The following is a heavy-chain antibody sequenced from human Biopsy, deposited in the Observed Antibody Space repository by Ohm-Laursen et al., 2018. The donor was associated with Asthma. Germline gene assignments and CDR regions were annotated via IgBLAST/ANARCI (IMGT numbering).Heavy chain of an antibody. D-gene: IGHD4-17*01. CDR2: ISYDGSDK. CDR3: AKGHGDYVFPYFQR. CDR1: GFTFSSFG. Sequence: SLRLSCAASGFTFSSFGIHWVRQAPGKGLEWVAAISYDGSDKYYADSVKGRFTISRDNSKNTLYLQMNSLRAEDTAVYYCAKGHGDYVFPYFQRWGQGTLVTVSS. J-gene: IGHJ1*01. V-gene: IGHV3-30*18.